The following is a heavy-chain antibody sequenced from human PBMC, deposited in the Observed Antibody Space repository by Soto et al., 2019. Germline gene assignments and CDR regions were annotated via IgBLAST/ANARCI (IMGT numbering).Heavy chain of an antibody. CDR2: IIPIFGTA. CDR1: GGTFSSYA. CDR3: AINDFWSGFRPYGMDV. Sequence: SVKVSCKASGGTFSSYAISWVRQAPGQGLEWMGGIIPIFGTANYAQKFQGRVAITADESTSTAYMELSSLRSEDTAVYYCAINDFWSGFRPYGMDVWGQGTTVTVSS. J-gene: IGHJ6*02. D-gene: IGHD3-3*01. V-gene: IGHV1-69*13.